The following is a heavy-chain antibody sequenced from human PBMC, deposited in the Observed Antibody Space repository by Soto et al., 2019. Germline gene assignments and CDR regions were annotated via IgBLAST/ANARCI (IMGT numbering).Heavy chain of an antibody. CDR1: GFTFSSYA. J-gene: IGHJ4*02. V-gene: IGHV3-64D*08. Sequence: GGSLRLSCSASGFTFSSYAMHWVHQAPGKGLEYVSAISSNGGSTYYADSVKGRFTISRDNSKNTLYLQMSSLRAEDTAVYYCVQEIVVVPAAMSNLGFDYWGQGTLVTVSS. D-gene: IGHD2-2*01. CDR3: VQEIVVVPAAMSNLGFDY. CDR2: ISSNGGST.